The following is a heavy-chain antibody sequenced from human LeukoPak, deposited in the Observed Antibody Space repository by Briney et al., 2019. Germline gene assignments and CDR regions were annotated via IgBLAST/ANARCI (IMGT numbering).Heavy chain of an antibody. V-gene: IGHV4-39*01. CDR3: ANPSNNYYDSSVIC. CDR2: IYYSGST. D-gene: IGHD3-22*01. J-gene: IGHJ4*02. CDR1: GGSISSSSYY. Sequence: SETLSLTCTVSGGSISSSSYYWGWIRQPPGKGLEWIGSIYYSGSTYYNPSLKSRVTISVDTSENQFSLKLSSVTAADTAVYYCANPSNNYYDSSVICWGQGRLVTVSS.